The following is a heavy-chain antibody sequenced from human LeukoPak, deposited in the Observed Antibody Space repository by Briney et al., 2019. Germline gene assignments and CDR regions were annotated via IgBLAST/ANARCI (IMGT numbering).Heavy chain of an antibody. D-gene: IGHD5-24*01. Sequence: SVKVSCKASGGTFSSYAISWVRQAPGQGLEWMGGIIPIFGTANYAQKFQGRVTITADESTNTAYMELSSLRSEDTAVYYCARREMATTVAFDIWGQGTMVTVSS. CDR1: GGTFSSYA. CDR3: ARREMATTVAFDI. V-gene: IGHV1-69*13. J-gene: IGHJ3*02. CDR2: IIPIFGTA.